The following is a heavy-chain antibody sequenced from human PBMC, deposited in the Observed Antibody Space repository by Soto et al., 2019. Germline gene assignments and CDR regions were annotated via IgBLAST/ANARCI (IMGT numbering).Heavy chain of an antibody. CDR2: IGTAGDT. V-gene: IGHV3-13*01. CDR3: AREGYCSGGSCYDY. Sequence: PGGSLRLSCAASGFTFSSYDMHWVRQATGKGLEWVSAIGTAGDTYYPGSVKGRFTISRENAKNSLYLQMNSLRAGDTAVYYCAREGYCSGGSCYDYWGQGTLVTVPS. D-gene: IGHD2-15*01. CDR1: GFTFSSYD. J-gene: IGHJ4*02.